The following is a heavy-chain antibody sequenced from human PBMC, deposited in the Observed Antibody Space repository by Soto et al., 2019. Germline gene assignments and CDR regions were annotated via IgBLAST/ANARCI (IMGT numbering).Heavy chain of an antibody. Sequence: SETLSLTCNVSGGSISSSSYYWGWIRQPPGKGLEWIGSIYYSGSTYYNPSLRSRVTISVDTSKNQFSLKLISVTAADTAVYYCARHTISGCTRPTCYTDVSCQGITLTL. CDR1: GGSISSSSYY. CDR3: ARHTISGCTRPTCYTDV. V-gene: IGHV4-39*01. J-gene: IGHJ6*02. D-gene: IGHD2-2*02. CDR2: IYYSGST.